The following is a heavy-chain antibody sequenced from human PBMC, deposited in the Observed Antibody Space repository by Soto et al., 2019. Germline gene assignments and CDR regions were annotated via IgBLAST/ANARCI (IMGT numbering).Heavy chain of an antibody. J-gene: IGHJ4*02. CDR2: IIPILDLP. V-gene: IGHV1-69*02. CDR3: ARGTYCYGGSCFSVDS. D-gene: IGHD2-15*01. CDR1: GGTFSSYT. Sequence: QVQLVQSGAEVRKPGSSVKVSCKASGGTFSSYTITWVRQAPGQGLEWMGRIIPILDLPNYEQKFQGRLTITADKTTSTDNVQISSLRSEDTAIYDSARGTYCYGGSCFSVDSWGQGTLVTVAS.